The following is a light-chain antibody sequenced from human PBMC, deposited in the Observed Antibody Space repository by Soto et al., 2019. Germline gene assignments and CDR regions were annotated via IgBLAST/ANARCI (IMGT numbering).Light chain of an antibody. CDR3: NSYRTVSTYV. CDR1: SSDIGGYNF. J-gene: IGLJ1*01. CDR2: DVG. Sequence: QSALTQPASVSGSPGQSITIACTGTSSDIGGYNFVSWYQQHPGKAPKLLIYDVGNRPSGVSNRFSGSKSGNTASLTISGLQAEDEAHYYCNSYRTVSTYVFGXGTKVTVL. V-gene: IGLV2-14*01.